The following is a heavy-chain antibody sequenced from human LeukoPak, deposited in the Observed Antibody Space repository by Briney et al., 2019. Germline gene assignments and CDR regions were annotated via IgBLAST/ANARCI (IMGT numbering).Heavy chain of an antibody. J-gene: IGHJ4*02. D-gene: IGHD1-26*01. Sequence: SGGSLRLSCAASGFTFSSYGMSWVRQAPGKGLEWVSAISGSGGSTYYADSVKGRFTISRDNSKNTLYLQMNSLRAEDTAVYYCAKVFRDVRAPFDYWGQGTLVTVSS. CDR1: GFTFSSYG. V-gene: IGHV3-23*01. CDR3: AKVFRDVRAPFDY. CDR2: ISGSGGST.